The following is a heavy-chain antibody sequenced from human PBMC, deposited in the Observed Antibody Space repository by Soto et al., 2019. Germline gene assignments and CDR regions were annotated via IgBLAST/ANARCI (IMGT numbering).Heavy chain of an antibody. Sequence: QVQLVESGGGLVKPGGSLRLSCAASGFTFSDYYMIWIRQAPGKGLEWVSYISSSGNSIYYADSVKGRFTISRDSAKNSLYLQMNSLRAEDTALYYCAKSSGSYYNGGYYFDYWGQGTLVTVSS. CDR1: GFTFSDYY. D-gene: IGHD3-10*01. J-gene: IGHJ4*02. CDR3: AKSSGSYYNGGYYFDY. CDR2: ISSSGNSI. V-gene: IGHV3-11*01.